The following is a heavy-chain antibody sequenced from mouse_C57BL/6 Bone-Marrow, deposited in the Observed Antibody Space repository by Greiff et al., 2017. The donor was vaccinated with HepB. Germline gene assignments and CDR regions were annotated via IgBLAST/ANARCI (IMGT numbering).Heavy chain of an antibody. V-gene: IGHV5-6*01. CDR3: ARHLYYYGSSQFAY. Sequence: EVMLVESGGDLVKPGGSLKLSCAASGFTFSSYGMSWVRQTPDKRLEWVATISSGGSYTYYPDSVKGRFTISRDNAKNTLYLQMSSLKSEDTAMYYCARHLYYYGSSQFAYWGHGTLVTVSA. CDR1: GFTFSSYG. CDR2: ISSGGSYT. J-gene: IGHJ3*01. D-gene: IGHD1-1*01.